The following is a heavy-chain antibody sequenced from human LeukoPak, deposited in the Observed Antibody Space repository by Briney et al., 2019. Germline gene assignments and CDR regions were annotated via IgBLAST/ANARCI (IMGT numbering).Heavy chain of an antibody. CDR3: ATGTAAVNYGMDV. J-gene: IGHJ6*02. CDR2: VDPEDGET. V-gene: IGHV1-69-2*01. D-gene: IGHD6-13*01. Sequence: GATVKISCKVSGYTFTDYYIHWVQQAPGKGLEWMGLVDPEDGETIYAEKFRGRVTITADTSTGTAYMELSSLRSEDTAVYYCATGTAAVNYGMDVWGQGTTVTVSS. CDR1: GYTFTDYY.